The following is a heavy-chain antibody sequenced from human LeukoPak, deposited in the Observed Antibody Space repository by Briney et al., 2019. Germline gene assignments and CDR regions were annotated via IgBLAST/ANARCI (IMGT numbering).Heavy chain of an antibody. V-gene: IGHV3-23*01. J-gene: IGHJ4*02. CDR2: ISGSGGST. Sequence: GGSLRLSCAASGFTFSSYAMSWVRQAPGKGLEWVSAISGSGGSTYYADSVKGRFTISRDNSKNTLYLQMNSLRAEDTAVYYCAKDQVIFGVVISPFDYWGQGILVTVSS. CDR3: AKDQVIFGVVISPFDY. D-gene: IGHD3-3*01. CDR1: GFTFSSYA.